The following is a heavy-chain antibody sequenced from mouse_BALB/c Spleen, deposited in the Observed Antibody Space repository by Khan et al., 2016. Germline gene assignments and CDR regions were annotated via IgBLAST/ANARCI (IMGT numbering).Heavy chain of an antibody. V-gene: IGHV14-3*02. CDR1: GFNIKDTY. CDR2: IDPANGNT. CDR3: ASSRYDYVVGFAY. D-gene: IGHD2-4*01. J-gene: IGHJ3*01. Sequence: VQLQQSGAELVKPGASVKLSCTASGFNIKDTYMHWVKQRPEQGLEWIGRIDPANGNTKYDPKFQGKATITADTSSNTASLQLSSLTSEDTAVDYCASSRYDYVVGFAYWGQGTLVTVSA.